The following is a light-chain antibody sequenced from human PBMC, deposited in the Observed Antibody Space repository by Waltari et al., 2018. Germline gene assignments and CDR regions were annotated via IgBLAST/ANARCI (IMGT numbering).Light chain of an antibody. CDR2: GAS. Sequence: EIVMTQSPATLSVSPGERATLSCRASQSVSSNLAWYRQKPGQAPRLLIYGASTRATGIPARFSGSGSGTECTLTISSLQSEDFAVYYCQQYNNWPRTFGQGTKVEIK. V-gene: IGKV3-15*01. CDR3: QQYNNWPRT. CDR1: QSVSSN. J-gene: IGKJ1*01.